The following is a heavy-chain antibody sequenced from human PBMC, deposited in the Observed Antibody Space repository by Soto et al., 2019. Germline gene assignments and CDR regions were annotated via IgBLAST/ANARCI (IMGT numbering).Heavy chain of an antibody. J-gene: IGHJ4*02. Sequence: PSETLSLTCAVYGGSFSGYYWSWIRQPPGKGLEWIGEINHSGSTNYNPSLKSRVTISVDTSKNQFSLKLSSVTAADTAVYYCAGELIIYYFDYWGQGTLVTVSS. V-gene: IGHV4-34*01. D-gene: IGHD1-26*01. CDR1: GGSFSGYY. CDR2: INHSGST. CDR3: AGELIIYYFDY.